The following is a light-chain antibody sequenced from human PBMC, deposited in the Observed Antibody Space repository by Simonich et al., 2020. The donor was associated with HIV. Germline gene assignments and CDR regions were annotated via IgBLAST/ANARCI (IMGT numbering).Light chain of an antibody. CDR2: DVS. CDR3: SSYTSSNTLV. J-gene: IGLJ2*01. Sequence: QSALTQPASLSGSPGQSITISCTGTSSDFGNYNLVSWYQQYPGKAPKLMIYDVSNRPSGVSTVFSGSKSGNTASLTISGLQAEDEADYYCSSYTSSNTLVFGGGTKLTVL. CDR1: SSDFGNYNL. V-gene: IGLV2-14*02.